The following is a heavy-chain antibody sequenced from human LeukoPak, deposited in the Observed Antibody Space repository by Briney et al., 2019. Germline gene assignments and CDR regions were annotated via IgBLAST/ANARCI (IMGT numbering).Heavy chain of an antibody. V-gene: IGHV3-15*01. J-gene: IGHJ6*03. CDR1: GFTFSNAW. Sequence: GGSLRLSCAASGFTFSNAWMSWVRQAPGKGLEWVGRIKSKTDGGTTDYAAPVKGRFTISRDDSKNTLYLQMNSLRAEDTAVYYCAREGSDWNYYYYMDVWGKGTTVTISS. CDR2: IKSKTDGGTT. CDR3: AREGSDWNYYYYMDV. D-gene: IGHD6-19*01.